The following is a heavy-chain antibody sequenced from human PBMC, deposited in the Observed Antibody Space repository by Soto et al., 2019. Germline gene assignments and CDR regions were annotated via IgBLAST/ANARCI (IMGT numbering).Heavy chain of an antibody. CDR3: ASTSYCGGDCPAYYYYYYGMDV. CDR2: IIPIFGTA. CDR1: GGTFSSYA. Sequence: SVKVSCKASGGTFSSYAISWVRQAPGQGLEWMGGIIPIFGTANYAQKFQGRVTITADESTSTAYMELSSLRSEDTAVYYCASTSYCGGDCPAYYYYYYGMDVWGQGTTVTVSS. V-gene: IGHV1-69*13. J-gene: IGHJ6*02. D-gene: IGHD2-21*02.